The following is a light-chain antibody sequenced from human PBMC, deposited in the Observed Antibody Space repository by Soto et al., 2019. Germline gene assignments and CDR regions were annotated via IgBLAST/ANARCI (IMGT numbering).Light chain of an antibody. CDR2: GAS. J-gene: IGKJ1*01. CDR3: QQFNSWLWT. Sequence: EIVMTQSPATLSVSPGERATLSCRASQSVSDNLAWYQQKPGQAPRLLIYGASTRATGIPARFSGSGSGREFTLTISSLQSEDSAVYYCQQFNSWLWTFGQGTKVEIK. CDR1: QSVSDN. V-gene: IGKV3-15*01.